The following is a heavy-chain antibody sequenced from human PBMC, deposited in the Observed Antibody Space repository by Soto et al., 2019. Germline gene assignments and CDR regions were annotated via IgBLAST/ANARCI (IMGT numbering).Heavy chain of an antibody. Sequence: QVHLQESGPGLLKPSETLTLTCTVSGGSLNNGNYYWSWLRQPPGKALEWIGHIYYSGSTSYNPSLKSRVIMSIDMSKSQFSLRLTSVTAVDTAVYFCARDPGVGLSARWFDPWGQGALITVAS. CDR2: IYYSGST. D-gene: IGHD2-8*01. J-gene: IGHJ5*02. CDR3: ARDPGVGLSARWFDP. CDR1: GGSLNNGNYY. V-gene: IGHV4-61*01.